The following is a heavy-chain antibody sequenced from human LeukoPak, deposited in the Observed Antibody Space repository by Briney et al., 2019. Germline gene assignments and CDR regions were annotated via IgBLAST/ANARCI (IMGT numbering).Heavy chain of an antibody. J-gene: IGHJ4*02. CDR3: ARDRGYSYLYYFDY. CDR1: GFTFSSYG. V-gene: IGHV3-33*01. D-gene: IGHD5-18*01. Sequence: GSLRLSCAASGFTFSSYGMHWVRQAPGKGLEWVAVIWYDGSNKYYADSVKGRFTISRDNSKNTLYLQMNSLRAEDTAVYYCARDRGYSYLYYFDYWGQRTLVTVSS. CDR2: IWYDGSNK.